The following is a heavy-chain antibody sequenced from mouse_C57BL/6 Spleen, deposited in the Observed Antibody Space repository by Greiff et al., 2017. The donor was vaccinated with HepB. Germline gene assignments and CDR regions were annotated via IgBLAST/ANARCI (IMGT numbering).Heavy chain of an antibody. CDR3: ARNYGSSYAFDY. CDR1: GYAFTNYL. Sequence: QVQLQQSGAELVRPGTSVKVSCKASGYAFTNYLIEWVKQRPGQGLEWIGVINPGSGGTNYNEKFKGKATLTADKSSSTAYMQLSSLTSEDSAVYFYARNYGSSYAFDYWGQGTTLTVSS. J-gene: IGHJ2*01. CDR2: INPGSGGT. D-gene: IGHD1-1*01. V-gene: IGHV1-54*01.